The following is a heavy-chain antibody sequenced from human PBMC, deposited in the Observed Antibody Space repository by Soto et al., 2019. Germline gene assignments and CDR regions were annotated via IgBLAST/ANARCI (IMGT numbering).Heavy chain of an antibody. V-gene: IGHV4-59*11. CDR1: GCSIISHY. Sequence: SEILSLTCTVSGCSIISHYWGWIRQPPGKGLEWIGYIYYSGSINYSPSLKSRVSISVDTSKNQVSLKVHSVTAADTAVYYCARLVDRNWYPFFFDYWGQGTQVTVSS. D-gene: IGHD1-1*01. CDR2: IYYSGSI. CDR3: ARLVDRNWYPFFFDY. J-gene: IGHJ4*02.